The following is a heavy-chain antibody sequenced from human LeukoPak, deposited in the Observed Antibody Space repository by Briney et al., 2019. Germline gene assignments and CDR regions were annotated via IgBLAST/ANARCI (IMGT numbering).Heavy chain of an antibody. V-gene: IGHV3-23*01. CDR2: VSGSGGST. D-gene: IGHD6-13*01. J-gene: IGHJ4*02. CDR3: AILPGYSSGWYEVNY. CDR1: GFTLSNYA. Sequence: GGSLRLSCAASGFTLSNYAMSWVRQAPGKGLEWVSAVSGSGGSTHYADSVKGRFTISRDNSKNTLHLQMNSLRVEDTAIYYCAILPGYSSGWYEVNYWGQGTLVTVSS.